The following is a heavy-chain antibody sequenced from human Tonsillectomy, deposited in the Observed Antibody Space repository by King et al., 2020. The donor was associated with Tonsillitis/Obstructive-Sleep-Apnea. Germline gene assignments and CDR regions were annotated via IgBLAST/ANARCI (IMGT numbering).Heavy chain of an antibody. J-gene: IGHJ4*02. D-gene: IGHD4-11*01. V-gene: IGHV3-48*03. Sequence: VQLVESGGGLVQPGGSLRLSCAASGFTFSSYEMNWVRQAPGKGLEWVSYISSSGSTIYYADSVKGRFTISRDNTKNSLYLQMNSLRVEDTAVYYCARRITTVTTPYYCGEGALVTVSS. CDR2: ISSSGSTI. CDR3: ARRITTVTTPYY. CDR1: GFTFSSYE.